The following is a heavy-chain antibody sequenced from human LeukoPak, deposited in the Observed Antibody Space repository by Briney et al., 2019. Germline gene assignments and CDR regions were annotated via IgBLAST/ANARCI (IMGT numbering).Heavy chain of an antibody. D-gene: IGHD1-26*01. V-gene: IGHV3-30*01. Sequence: GGSLRLSCAASGFTFSSYAMHWVRQAPGKGLEWVAVISYDGSNKYYADPVKGPFTISRDNSKNTLYLQMNSLRAEDTAVYYCARDWEQLAFHYWGQGPLVTVSS. CDR3: ARDWEQLAFHY. CDR1: GFTFSSYA. CDR2: ISYDGSNK. J-gene: IGHJ4*02.